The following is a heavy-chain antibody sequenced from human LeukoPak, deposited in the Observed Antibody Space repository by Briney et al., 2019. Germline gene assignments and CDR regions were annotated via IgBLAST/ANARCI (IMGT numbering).Heavy chain of an antibody. Sequence: ASVKVSCKASGYTFTSYGMTWVRQAPGHGLEWMGWISAYNRKTNYAQKLQGRVTMTTDTSTSTAYMELRSLRSADTAVYYCARQVDIGMALPDYWGQGALVTVSS. CDR1: GYTFTSYG. D-gene: IGHD5-18*01. CDR3: ARQVDIGMALPDY. CDR2: ISAYNRKT. J-gene: IGHJ4*02. V-gene: IGHV1-18*01.